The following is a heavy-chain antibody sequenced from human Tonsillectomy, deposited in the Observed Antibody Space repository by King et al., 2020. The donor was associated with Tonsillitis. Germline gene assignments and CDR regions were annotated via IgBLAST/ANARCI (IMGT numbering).Heavy chain of an antibody. CDR2: SYHSGNT. V-gene: IGHV4-30-2*01. D-gene: IGHD5-24*01. CDR3: ARSCDLDGYASYFDY. J-gene: IGHJ4*02. Sequence: QLQLQESGSGLVKPSQTLSLTCAVSGGSIRSGGYSWNWIRQAPGKGLEWIGYSYHSGNTYYNPSLKSRGTISVDRSKSQFSLKLSSVTAADTAVYYCARSCDLDGYASYFDYWGQGTLVTVSS. CDR1: GGSIRSGGYS.